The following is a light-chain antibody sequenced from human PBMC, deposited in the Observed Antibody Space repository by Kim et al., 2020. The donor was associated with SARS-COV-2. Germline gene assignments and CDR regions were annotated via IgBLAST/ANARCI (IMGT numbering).Light chain of an antibody. Sequence: AAGGGGRVSWAGDAIGSRSVHWYQLRPGQAPLLVVLYDNDRPSGIPERLSGSRSGDWATLTIDRVEAGDEADYYCQVWDSTSGHWVFGGGTQLTVL. V-gene: IGLV3-21*02. CDR3: QVWDSTSGHWV. CDR1: AIGSRS. CDR2: YDN. J-gene: IGLJ3*02.